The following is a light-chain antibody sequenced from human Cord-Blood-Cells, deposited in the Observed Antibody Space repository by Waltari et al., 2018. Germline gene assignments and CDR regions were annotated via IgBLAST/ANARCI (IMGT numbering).Light chain of an antibody. Sequence: QSVLTQPPSASGNPGQRVTISCSGSSSNIGSNTVTWYQQLPGTTPKLLIYSNNQRPSGVPDRFSGSESGTSASLAISGLQSEDEADYYCAAWDDSLNGWVFGGGTKLTVL. CDR3: AAWDDSLNGWV. J-gene: IGLJ3*02. CDR1: SSNIGSNT. CDR2: SNN. V-gene: IGLV1-44*01.